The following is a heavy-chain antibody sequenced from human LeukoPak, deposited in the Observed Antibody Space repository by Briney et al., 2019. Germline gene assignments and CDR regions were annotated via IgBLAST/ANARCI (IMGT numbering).Heavy chain of an antibody. Sequence: MPSETLSLTCAVSGYSISSGYYWGWIRQPPGKGLEWIGSIYHSGSTYYNPSLKSRVTISVDTSKNQFSLKLSSVTAADTAAYYCARSLRITIFGVVIGWGQGTLVTVSS. D-gene: IGHD3-3*01. V-gene: IGHV4-38-2*01. CDR3: ARSLRITIFGVVIG. J-gene: IGHJ4*02. CDR1: GYSISSGYY. CDR2: IYHSGST.